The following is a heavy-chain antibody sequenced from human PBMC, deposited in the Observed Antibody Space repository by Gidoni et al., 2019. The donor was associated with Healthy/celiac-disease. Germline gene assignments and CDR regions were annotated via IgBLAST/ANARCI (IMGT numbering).Heavy chain of an antibody. CDR3: AKDGYCSGTSCYFYYYYGMDV. CDR1: GFTFDDYA. CDR2: VSWKSGSI. V-gene: IGHV3-9*01. Sequence: EVQLVESGGGLVQPGRSLRISCAASGFTFDDYAMHWVRQAPGKGLEWVSGVSWKSGSIGYASSVNGRLTISRDNAKDTLTLQMNSLRAEDSALYYCAKDGYCSGTSCYFYYYYGMDVWGQGTTVTVSS. D-gene: IGHD2-2*01. J-gene: IGHJ6*02.